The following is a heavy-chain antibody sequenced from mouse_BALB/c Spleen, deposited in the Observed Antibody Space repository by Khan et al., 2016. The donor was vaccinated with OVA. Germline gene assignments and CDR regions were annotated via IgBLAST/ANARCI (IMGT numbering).Heavy chain of an antibody. V-gene: IGHV3-2*02. CDR1: GYSITSDYA. Sequence: EVQLQESGPGLVKPSQSLSLTCTVTGYSITSDYAWNWIRQFPGNKLEWMASISYSGNTNYNPSLKSRISITRDTSKNQFFLQLNSVTTEDTATYYCAREYGSSYLFFDYWGQGTTLTVSS. J-gene: IGHJ2*01. D-gene: IGHD1-1*01. CDR3: AREYGSSYLFFDY. CDR2: ISYSGNT.